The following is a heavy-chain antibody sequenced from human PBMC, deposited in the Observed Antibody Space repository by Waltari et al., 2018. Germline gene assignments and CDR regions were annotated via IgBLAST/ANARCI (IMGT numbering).Heavy chain of an antibody. CDR2: ISAYTFNT. J-gene: IGHJ4*02. CDR1: IYTFTGYA. V-gene: IGHV1-18*01. Sequence: QVHLDQSETEVKRPGSSVRLSCKSSIYTFTGYAITWVRQAPGHGLQWLGWISAYTFNTTYAQPFQGRVTMTTDTSTGSTFLELRNLRSDDTAIYYCATLGGSYYIHYWGRGTLVTVS. CDR3: ATLGGSYYIHY. D-gene: IGHD1-26*01.